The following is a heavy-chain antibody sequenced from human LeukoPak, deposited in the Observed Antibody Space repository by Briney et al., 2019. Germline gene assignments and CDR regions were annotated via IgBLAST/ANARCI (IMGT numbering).Heavy chain of an antibody. CDR2: ISNDGTST. D-gene: IGHD3-22*01. CDR3: CYYYDSSGYY. Sequence: GGSLRLSCAVSGLTFSDYWMHWVRQAPGKGLVWASRISNDGTSTSYADSVKGRFTISRDNSKNTLYLQMNSLRAEDTAVYYCCYYYDSSGYYWGQGTLVTVSS. V-gene: IGHV3-74*01. CDR1: GLTFSDYW. J-gene: IGHJ4*02.